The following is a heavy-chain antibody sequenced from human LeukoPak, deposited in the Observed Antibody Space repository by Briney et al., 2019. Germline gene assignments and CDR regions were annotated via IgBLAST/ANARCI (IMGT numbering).Heavy chain of an antibody. V-gene: IGHV4-59*01. D-gene: IGHD3-10*01. CDR2: IYYSGST. J-gene: IGHJ4*02. Sequence: PSETLSLTCTVSDVSISTYYWSWIRQPPGKGLEWIGYIYYSGSTNYNPSPESRVTLSLDTSKNQFSLKLSSVTAADTAVYYCARDQYSVVRGVTAYYFDYWGQGTLVTVSS. CDR3: ARDQYSVVRGVTAYYFDY. CDR1: DVSISTYY.